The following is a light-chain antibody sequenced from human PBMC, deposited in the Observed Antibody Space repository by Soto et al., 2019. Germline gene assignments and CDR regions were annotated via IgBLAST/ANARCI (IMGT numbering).Light chain of an antibody. CDR3: GTWDSSLSAVV. V-gene: IGLV1-51*01. J-gene: IGLJ2*01. CDR1: SSNIGTYY. CDR2: DNN. Sequence: QSVLTQPPSVSAAPGQKVTISCSGSSSNIGTYYVSWYQHVPGTAPKLLIYDNNERPSGIPDRFSGSESGTSATLGITGLQTEDDADYHCGTWDSSLSAVVFGGGTKVTVL.